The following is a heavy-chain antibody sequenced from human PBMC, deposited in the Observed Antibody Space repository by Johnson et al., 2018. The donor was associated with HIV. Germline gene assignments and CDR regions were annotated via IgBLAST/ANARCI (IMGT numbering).Heavy chain of an antibody. D-gene: IGHD1-20*01. CDR2: ISSDGSST. Sequence: VQLVESGGGVVQPGGSLRLSCAASGLAFSTYWMHWVRQAPGKGLVWVSRISSDGSSTSYADSVKGRFTISRDNAKNSLYLQMSSLRAEDTAVYYCARAPHNWNEGLFAAFDMWGRGTKVTVSS. CDR1: GLAFSTYW. J-gene: IGHJ3*02. V-gene: IGHV3-74*02. CDR3: ARAPHNWNEGLFAAFDM.